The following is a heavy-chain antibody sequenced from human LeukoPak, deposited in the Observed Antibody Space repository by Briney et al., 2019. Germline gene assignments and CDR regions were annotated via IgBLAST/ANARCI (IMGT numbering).Heavy chain of an antibody. V-gene: IGHV3-23*01. J-gene: IGHJ6*02. CDR3: AKDRDVRSPWDYDMDV. D-gene: IGHD3-10*01. CDR1: GFTFTNYA. Sequence: GGSLRLSCAASGFTFTNYAMSWVRQAPGKGLDWVSTISNNGGSTYYADSVKGRFTISRDNSKDTLYLQMNSLRVEDTAVYYCAKDRDVRSPWDYDMDVWGQGTTVTVSS. CDR2: ISNNGGST.